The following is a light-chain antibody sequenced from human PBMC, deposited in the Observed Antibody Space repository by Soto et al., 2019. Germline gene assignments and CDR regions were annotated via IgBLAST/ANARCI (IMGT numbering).Light chain of an antibody. CDR3: QQYENLPV. CDR2: DAS. V-gene: IGKV1-33*01. J-gene: IGKJ1*01. Sequence: DIQMTQCSSSLSASVGDRVTITFQASQYISYFLNWYQHSPGKAPKLLIYDASNLKTGVPSRFSGSGSGTDFTLTISSLQPADIATYYCQQYENLPVFGPGTTVDI. CDR1: QYISYF.